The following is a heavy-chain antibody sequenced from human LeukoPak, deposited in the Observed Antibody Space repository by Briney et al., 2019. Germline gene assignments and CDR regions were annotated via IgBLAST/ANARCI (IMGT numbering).Heavy chain of an antibody. D-gene: IGHD2-21*02. Sequence: KTSETLSLTCAVYGGSLSGYYWSWIRQPPGKGLEWIGEINHSGSTNYNPSLKSRVTISVDTSKNQFSLKLSSVTAADTAVYYCARAGVVVTAIPYYFDYWGQGTLVTVSS. V-gene: IGHV4-34*01. CDR2: INHSGST. CDR1: GGSLSGYY. CDR3: ARAGVVVTAIPYYFDY. J-gene: IGHJ4*02.